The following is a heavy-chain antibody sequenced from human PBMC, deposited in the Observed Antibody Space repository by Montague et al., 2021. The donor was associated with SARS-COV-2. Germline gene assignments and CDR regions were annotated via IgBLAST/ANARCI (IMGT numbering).Heavy chain of an antibody. J-gene: IGHJ3*01. CDR2: IGRRGSTK. CDR3: ARESPIVGATGAFDL. CDR1: GFIFNAYE. Sequence: SLRLSCAASGFIFNAYEMNWVRQAPGKGLEWVSYIGRRGSTKYYADSVKGRFTISRDNAKKSLYLQMNSLRVEDTAAYYCARESPIVGATGAFDLWGQGTMAIVSS. V-gene: IGHV3-48*03. D-gene: IGHD1-26*01.